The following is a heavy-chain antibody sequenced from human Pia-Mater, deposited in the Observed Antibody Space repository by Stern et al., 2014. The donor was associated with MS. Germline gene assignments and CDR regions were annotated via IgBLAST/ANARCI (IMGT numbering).Heavy chain of an antibody. J-gene: IGHJ6*02. CDR1: GFSLSTSGMC. CDR2: NDWDDDK. CDR3: ARLTVTTNYGMDV. D-gene: IGHD4-11*01. Sequence: QVTLRESGPALVKPTQTLTLTCTFSGFSLSTSGMCVSWIRQPPGKALEWLVLNDWDDDKYSSTSLKTRLTISKDTSKNQVVLTMTNMDPVDTATYYCARLTVTTNYGMDVWGQGTTVTVSS. V-gene: IGHV2-70*01.